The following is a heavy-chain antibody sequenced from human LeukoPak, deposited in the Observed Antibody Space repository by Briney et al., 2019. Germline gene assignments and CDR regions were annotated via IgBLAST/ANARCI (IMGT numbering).Heavy chain of an antibody. D-gene: IGHD3-22*01. J-gene: IGHJ4*02. CDR2: IYWNDDK. CDR1: GFSLSTSGVG. CDR3: AHSSYDSSGYYYFDY. V-gene: IGHV2-5*01. Sequence: ESGPTLVNPTQTLTLACSFSGFSLSTSGVGVGWIRQPPGKDLEWLAFIYWNDDKRYSPSLKSRLTITKDISKNQVVLTVSNMDPVDTATYFCAHSSYDSSGYYYFDYWGQGTLVTVSS.